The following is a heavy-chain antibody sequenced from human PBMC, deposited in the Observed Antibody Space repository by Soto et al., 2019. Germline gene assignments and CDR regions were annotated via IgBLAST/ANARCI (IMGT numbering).Heavy chain of an antibody. Sequence: QVQLVESGGGVVQPGRSLRLSCAASGFTFSSYGMHWVRQAPGKGLEWVAVIWYDGSNKYYADSVKGRFTISRDNSKNTLYLQMNSLRAEDTAVYYCARDEIRFLEWLPAYYYGMDVWGQGTTVTVSS. D-gene: IGHD3-3*01. V-gene: IGHV3-33*01. CDR3: ARDEIRFLEWLPAYYYGMDV. J-gene: IGHJ6*02. CDR2: IWYDGSNK. CDR1: GFTFSSYG.